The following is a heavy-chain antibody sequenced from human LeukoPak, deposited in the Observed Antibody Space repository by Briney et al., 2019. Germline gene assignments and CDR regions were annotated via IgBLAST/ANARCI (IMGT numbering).Heavy chain of an antibody. CDR3: ARGHYYGSGSYRKVGYMDV. Sequence: PSETLSLTCTVSGGSISSYYWSWIRQPAGKGLEWIGRIYTSGSTNYNPSLKSRVTMSVDTSKNQFSLKLSSVTAADTAVYYCARGHYYGSGSYRKVGYMDVWGKGTTVTISS. CDR2: IYTSGST. V-gene: IGHV4-4*07. CDR1: GGSISSYY. D-gene: IGHD3-10*01. J-gene: IGHJ6*03.